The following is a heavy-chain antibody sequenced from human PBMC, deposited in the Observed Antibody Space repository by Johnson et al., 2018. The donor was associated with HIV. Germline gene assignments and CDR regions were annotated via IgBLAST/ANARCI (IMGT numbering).Heavy chain of an antibody. Sequence: QVQLVESGGGLVQPGRSLRLSCAASGFTFSSYAMHWVRQAPGKGLEWVAVIYSGGSTYYADSVKGRFTISRDSSKNTLYLEMNTLRPEDTAMYYCAREPRLLTDAFDIWGQGTMVTVSS. CDR1: GFTFSSYA. CDR2: IYSGGST. CDR3: AREPRLLTDAFDI. D-gene: IGHD5-18*01. V-gene: IGHV3-NL1*01. J-gene: IGHJ3*02.